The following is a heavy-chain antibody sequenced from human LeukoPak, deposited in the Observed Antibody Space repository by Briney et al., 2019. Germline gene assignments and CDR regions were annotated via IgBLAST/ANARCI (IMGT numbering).Heavy chain of an antibody. J-gene: IGHJ4*02. V-gene: IGHV1-2*06. CDR1: GYTLTDYY. CDR3: ARVVQTLNFDY. CDR2: INPNSGGT. D-gene: IGHD6-6*01. Sequence: ASVKVSCKASGYTLTDYYMHWVRQAPGQGLEWMGRINPNSGGTNYAQKFQGRVTMTRDTSISTVYMELSRLRSDDTAVYYCARVVQTLNFDYWGQGTLVTVSS.